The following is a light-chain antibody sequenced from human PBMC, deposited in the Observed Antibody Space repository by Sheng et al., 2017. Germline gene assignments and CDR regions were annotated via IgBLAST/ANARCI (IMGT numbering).Light chain of an antibody. CDR2: KAS. CDR1: QRITSW. Sequence: DIQMTQSPSTLSASVGDRVTITCRASQRITSWLAWYQQKPGKAPKLLIYKASTLESGVPSRFSGSGSGTEFTLTITSLQPDDFATYYCQQYNGYPYSFGQGTKLEIK. J-gene: IGKJ2*01. V-gene: IGKV1-5*03. CDR3: QQYNGYPYS.